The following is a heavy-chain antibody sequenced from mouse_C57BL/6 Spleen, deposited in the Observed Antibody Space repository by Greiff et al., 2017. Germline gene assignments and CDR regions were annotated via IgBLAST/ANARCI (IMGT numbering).Heavy chain of an antibody. CDR3: ARLLSLYAMDY. Sequence: EVQLQQSGPELVKPGASVKISCKASGYSFTGYYMNWVKQSPEKSLEWIGEINPSTGGTTYNQKFKAKATLTVDKSSSTAYMQLKRLTSEDSAVYYCARLLSLYAMDYWGQGTSVTVSS. D-gene: IGHD2-1*01. J-gene: IGHJ4*01. CDR2: INPSTGGT. CDR1: GYSFTGYY. V-gene: IGHV1-42*01.